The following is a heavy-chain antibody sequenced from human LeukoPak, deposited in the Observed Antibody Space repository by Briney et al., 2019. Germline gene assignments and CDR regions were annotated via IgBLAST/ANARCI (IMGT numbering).Heavy chain of an antibody. J-gene: IGHJ4*02. Sequence: ASVKVSCKASGYTLTSYGMSWLRQAPGHAREGMGWISAYNGNTNYVQKLQARVTTTTDTSTSTASMHPKTLRSDDTAVYYCARIVYYYDSSGSIYYFDYWGQGTLVTVSS. CDR1: GYTLTSYG. D-gene: IGHD3-22*01. CDR3: ARIVYYYDSSGSIYYFDY. V-gene: IGHV1-18*01. CDR2: ISAYNGNT.